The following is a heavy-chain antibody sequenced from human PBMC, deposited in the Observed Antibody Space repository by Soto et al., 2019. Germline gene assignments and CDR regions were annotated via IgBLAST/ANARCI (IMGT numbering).Heavy chain of an antibody. J-gene: IGHJ5*02. Sequence: SQTLSLTCAISGDSVSSNSAAWNWIRQSPSRGLEWLGRTYYRSKWYNDYAVSVKSRITINPDTSKNQFSLQLNSVTPEDTAVYYCARGVPYDFWSGYYWFDPWGQGTLVTVSS. D-gene: IGHD3-3*01. V-gene: IGHV6-1*01. CDR2: TYYRSKWYN. CDR3: ARGVPYDFWSGYYWFDP. CDR1: GDSVSSNSAA.